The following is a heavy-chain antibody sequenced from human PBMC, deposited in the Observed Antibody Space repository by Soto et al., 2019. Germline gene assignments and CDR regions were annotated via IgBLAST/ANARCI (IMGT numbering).Heavy chain of an antibody. V-gene: IGHV2-5*02. CDR1: GFSLSTSGVG. CDR3: AHSWSDSTKGPQTLYYFDY. Sequence: PTLVNPTQTLTLTCTFSGFSLSTSGVGVGWIRQPPGKALEWLALIYWDDDKRYSPSLKSRLTITKDTSKNQVVLTMTNMDPVDTATYYCAHSWSDSTKGPQTLYYFDYWGQGTLVTVSS. CDR2: IYWDDDK. J-gene: IGHJ4*02. D-gene: IGHD6-13*01.